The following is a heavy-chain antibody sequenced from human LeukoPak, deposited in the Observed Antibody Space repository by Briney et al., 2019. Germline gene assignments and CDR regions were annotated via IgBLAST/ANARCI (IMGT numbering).Heavy chain of an antibody. D-gene: IGHD3-10*01. V-gene: IGHV1-18*04. CDR2: ISAYNGNT. Sequence: ASVKVSCKASGYIFTSYGISWVRQAPGQGLEWMGWISAYNGNTNYASKLKGRVTMTTDTSTSTAYMELRSLRSDDTAVYYCARDRPLWFGELLPFDYWGQGTMVTVSS. CDR1: GYIFTSYG. J-gene: IGHJ4*02. CDR3: ARDRPLWFGELLPFDY.